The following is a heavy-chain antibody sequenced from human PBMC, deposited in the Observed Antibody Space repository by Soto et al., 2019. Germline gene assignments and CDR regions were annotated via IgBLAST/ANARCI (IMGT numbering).Heavy chain of an antibody. CDR2: IYYSGST. CDR3: ARGPAARPLDY. V-gene: IGHV4-61*01. D-gene: IGHD6-6*01. Sequence: PSETLSLTCTVSGGSVSSGSYYWSWIRQPPGKGLEWIGYIYYSGSTNYNPSLKSRVTISVDTSKNQFSLKLSSVTAADTAVYYCARGPAARPLDYWGQGTLVTVS. J-gene: IGHJ4*02. CDR1: GGSVSSGSYY.